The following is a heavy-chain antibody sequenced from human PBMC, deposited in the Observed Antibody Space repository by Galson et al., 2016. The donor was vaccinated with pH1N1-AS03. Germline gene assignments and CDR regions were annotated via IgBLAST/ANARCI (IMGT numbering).Heavy chain of an antibody. Sequence: SVKVSCKASGYTFSDYYMHWVRQAPGQELEWMGWINPSSGGTKYTQKFQGRVTMTRDTSISTACMELSRLTSDDTAVYFCARGEGSALDYWGQGTLVPVSS. CDR3: ARGEGSALDY. CDR2: INPSSGGT. J-gene: IGHJ4*02. D-gene: IGHD1-26*01. V-gene: IGHV1-2*02. CDR1: GYTFSDYY.